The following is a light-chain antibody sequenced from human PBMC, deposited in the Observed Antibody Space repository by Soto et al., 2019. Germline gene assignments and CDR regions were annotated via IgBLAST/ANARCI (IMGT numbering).Light chain of an antibody. CDR1: SRDVGVYKY. V-gene: IGLV2-14*01. Sequence: QSVLTQPASVSGSPGQSITISCTGTSRDVGVYKYVSWYQQHPGKAPKLIIYEVSNRPSGVSNRFSGSKSGNTASLAISGREAEDEADYYCTSYRGSSTLVFGGGTKLTVL. CDR3: TSYRGSSTLV. J-gene: IGLJ2*01. CDR2: EVS.